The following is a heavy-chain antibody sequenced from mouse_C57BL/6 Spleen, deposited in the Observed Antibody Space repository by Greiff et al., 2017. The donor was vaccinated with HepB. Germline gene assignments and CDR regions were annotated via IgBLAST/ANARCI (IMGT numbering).Heavy chain of an antibody. D-gene: IGHD2-1*01. J-gene: IGHJ1*03. Sequence: QVQLQQPGAELVRPGSSVKLSCKASGYTFTSYWMHWVKQRPIRGLEWIGNIDPSDSETHYNQKFKDKATLTVDKSSSTAYMQLSSLTSEDSAVYYCARWGIGNYERYFDVWGTGTTVTVSS. V-gene: IGHV1-52*01. CDR3: ARWGIGNYERYFDV. CDR2: IDPSDSET. CDR1: GYTFTSYW.